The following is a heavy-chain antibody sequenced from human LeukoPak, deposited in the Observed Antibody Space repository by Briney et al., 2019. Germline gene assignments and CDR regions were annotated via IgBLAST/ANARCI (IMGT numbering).Heavy chain of an antibody. V-gene: IGHV3-30*03. D-gene: IGHD3-10*01. J-gene: IGHJ4*02. Sequence: GGSLRLSCAASGFTFSSYGMHWVRQAPGKGLEWVAVISYDGSNKYYADSVKGRFTISRDNSKNTLYLQMNSLRAEDTAVYYCARDRGSGLDYWGQGTPVTASS. CDR2: ISYDGSNK. CDR3: ARDRGSGLDY. CDR1: GFTFSSYG.